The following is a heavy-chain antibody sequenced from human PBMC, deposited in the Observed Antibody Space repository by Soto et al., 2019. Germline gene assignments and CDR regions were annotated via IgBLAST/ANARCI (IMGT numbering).Heavy chain of an antibody. CDR1: GYTFTSSG. V-gene: IGHV1-18*01. J-gene: IGHJ3*02. Sequence: ASVKASFNEPGYTFTSSGITWARQAPGKSIEWRSWISAYNGNTNYAQKLQGRVTMTTDTSTSTAYMELRSLRSDDTAVYYCAREILGYCSSTSCSMAFDAFDIWGQGTMVIVSS. CDR3: AREILGYCSSTSCSMAFDAFDI. D-gene: IGHD2-2*01. CDR2: ISAYNGNT.